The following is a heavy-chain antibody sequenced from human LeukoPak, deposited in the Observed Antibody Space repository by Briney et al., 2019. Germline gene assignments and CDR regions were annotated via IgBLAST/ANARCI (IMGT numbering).Heavy chain of an antibody. D-gene: IGHD3-10*01. CDR1: GGSISSGGYY. Sequence: SETLSLTCTVSGGSISSGGYYWSWIRQHPGKGLEWIGYIYYSGSTYYNPSLKSRVTISVGTSKNQFSLKLSSVTAADTAVYYCARDRESDYYGSGTKGAFDIWGQGTMVTVSS. CDR2: IYYSGST. V-gene: IGHV4-31*03. J-gene: IGHJ3*02. CDR3: ARDRESDYYGSGTKGAFDI.